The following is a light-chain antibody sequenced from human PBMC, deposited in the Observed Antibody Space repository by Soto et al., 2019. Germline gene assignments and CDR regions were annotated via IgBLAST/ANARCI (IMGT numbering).Light chain of an antibody. J-gene: IGLJ3*02. CDR1: RSDVGGYNY. Sequence: QSALTQPACVSGSHGQSITISCTGTRSDVGGYNYVSWYQQHPGKAPKLMIYEVSNRPSGVSNRFSGSKSGNTASLTISGLQAEDEADYYCSSYTSGSTWVFGGGTKLTAL. CDR3: SSYTSGSTWV. V-gene: IGLV2-14*01. CDR2: EVS.